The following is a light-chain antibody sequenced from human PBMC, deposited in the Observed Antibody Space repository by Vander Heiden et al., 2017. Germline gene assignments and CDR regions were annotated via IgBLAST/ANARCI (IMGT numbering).Light chain of an antibody. CDR2: DDS. CDR1: NIGRKR. CDR3: QVWDSSSDHVV. Sequence: SYSLTQPPSVSVAPGQTARITCGGNNIGRKRVHGYQQKPGRAPVLVVYDDSDRPSGIPERFSGSNSGNTATLTISRVEDGDEADDYCQVWDSSSDHVVFGGGTKLTVL. V-gene: IGLV3-21*02. J-gene: IGLJ2*01.